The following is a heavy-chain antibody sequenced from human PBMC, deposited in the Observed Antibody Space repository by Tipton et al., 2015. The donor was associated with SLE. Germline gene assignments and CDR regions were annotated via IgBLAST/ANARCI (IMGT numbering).Heavy chain of an antibody. D-gene: IGHD3-10*01. V-gene: IGHV4-59*08. CDR1: GGSISSYY. CDR2: IYYSGST. J-gene: IGHJ4*02. CDR3: ARNKLLWFGEGNF. Sequence: TLSLTCTVSGGSISSYYWSWIRQPPGKGLEWIGYIYYSGSTNYNPSLKSRVTISVDMSKNQFSLKLSSVTVADTAVYYCARNKLLWFGEGNFWGQGTLVTVSS.